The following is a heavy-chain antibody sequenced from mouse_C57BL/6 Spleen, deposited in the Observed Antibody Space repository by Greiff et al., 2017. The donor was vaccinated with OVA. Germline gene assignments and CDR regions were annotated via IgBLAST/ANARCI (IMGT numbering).Heavy chain of an antibody. J-gene: IGHJ1*03. CDR3: ARGTQGWYFDV. CDR1: GYTFTDYY. V-gene: IGHV1-19*01. Sequence: EVQLQESGPVLVKPGASVKMSCKASGYTFTDYYMNWVKQSHGKSLEWIGVINPYNGGTSYNQKFKGKATLTVDKSSSTAYMELNSLTSEDSAVYYCARGTQGWYFDVWGKGTTVTVSS. D-gene: IGHD3-3*01. CDR2: INPYNGGT.